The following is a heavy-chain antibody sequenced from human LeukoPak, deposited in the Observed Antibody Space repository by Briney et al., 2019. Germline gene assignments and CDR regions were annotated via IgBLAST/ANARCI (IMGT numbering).Heavy chain of an antibody. D-gene: IGHD2-21*01. CDR1: GYTFTSYY. V-gene: IGHV1-2*02. Sequence: ASVKVSCKASGYTFTSYYIHWVRQVPGQGLEWMGWINPNSGDTKSAPKFQGRVAMTRVTSINTAYMEVSGLTPDDTAIYYCAKRGGALSHWGQGTPVTVSS. CDR3: AKRGGALSH. CDR2: INPNSGDT. J-gene: IGHJ4*02.